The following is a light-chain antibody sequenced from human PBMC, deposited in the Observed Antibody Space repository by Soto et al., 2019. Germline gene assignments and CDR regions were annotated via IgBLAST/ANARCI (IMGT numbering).Light chain of an antibody. J-gene: IGLJ1*01. CDR1: SSDVGSYNL. CDR3: SSYTSSTTYTYV. Sequence: QSVLTQPASVSGSPGQSITISCTGTSSDVGSYNLVSWYQQHPGKAPKLMIYEGSKRPSGVSNRFSGSKSGNTASLTISGLQAEVEADYYCSSYTSSTTYTYVFGTGTKVTV. CDR2: EGS. V-gene: IGLV2-14*02.